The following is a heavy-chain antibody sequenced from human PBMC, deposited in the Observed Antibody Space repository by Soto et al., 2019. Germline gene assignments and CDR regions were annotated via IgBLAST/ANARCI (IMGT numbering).Heavy chain of an antibody. CDR2: IIPILGIA. V-gene: IGHV1-69*02. CDR3: ARCSGGSCYSRLDAFDI. CDR1: GGTFSSYT. J-gene: IGHJ3*02. Sequence: ASVKVSCKASGGTFSSYTISWVRQAPGQGLERMGRIIPILGIANYAQKFQGRVTMTADKSTSTAYMELSSLRSEDTAVYYFARCSGGSCYSRLDAFDIWGQGTMVTVSS. D-gene: IGHD2-15*01.